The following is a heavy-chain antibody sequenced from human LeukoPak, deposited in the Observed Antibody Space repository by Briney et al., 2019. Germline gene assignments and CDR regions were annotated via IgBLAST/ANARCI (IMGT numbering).Heavy chain of an antibody. CDR3: AKPISGGLAVTADWFRP. Sequence: GGSLTLSCAACGFAFSVYAMSWLRQPPGKGLEWVSTINDNSVSTSYAASVRGRFTISRDNAKDTVYLQLNRLSTDDTATYYCAKPISGGLAVTADWFRPWGQGTLVVVSS. J-gene: IGHJ5*02. D-gene: IGHD6-19*01. CDR1: GFAFSVYA. CDR2: INDNSVST. V-gene: IGHV3-23*01.